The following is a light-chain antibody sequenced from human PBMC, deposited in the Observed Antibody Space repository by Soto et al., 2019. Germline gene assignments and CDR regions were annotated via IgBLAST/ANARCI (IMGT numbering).Light chain of an antibody. J-gene: IGKJ2*01. V-gene: IGKV1-9*01. Sequence: DIQLTQSPSLLSASVGDRVTITCRASQAISTYLAWYQQTSGKAPKLLISAASTLQRGVPSRFRGSGSGTQFTLTISSLQPEDFATYYCQQYDSSSPTFGQGTKLEIK. CDR3: QQYDSSSPT. CDR2: AAS. CDR1: QAISTY.